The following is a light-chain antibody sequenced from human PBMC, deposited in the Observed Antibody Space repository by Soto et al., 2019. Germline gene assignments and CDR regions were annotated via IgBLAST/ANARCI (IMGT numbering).Light chain of an antibody. Sequence: EIRLTLSPRALSLPQTERATLHCRASQTVRNNYLAWYQQKPGQAPRLLIYFASTRATGIAARFSGSGSGTEFTLTISGLQSEDFATYYCQRYNIWPVSFGGGAKVDI. CDR3: QRYNIWPVS. CDR2: FAS. CDR1: QTVRNN. V-gene: IGKV3D-15*01. J-gene: IGKJ4*01.